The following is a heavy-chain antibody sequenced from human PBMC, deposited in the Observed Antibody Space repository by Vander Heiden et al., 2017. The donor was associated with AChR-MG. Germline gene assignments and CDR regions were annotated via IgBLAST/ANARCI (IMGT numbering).Heavy chain of an antibody. CDR3: AREDYYGSGSPILDV. V-gene: IGHV3-66*02. D-gene: IGHD3-10*01. Sequence: EVQLVESGGGLVKPGGSLILSCAASRFTVSSNYMSWVRQAPGKGLEWVSVIYSGGTTYYADSVKGRFTISRDNSKNTLYLQMNSLRAEDTAVYYCAREDYYGSGSPILDVWGQGTTVTVSS. J-gene: IGHJ6*02. CDR1: RFTVSSNY. CDR2: IYSGGTT.